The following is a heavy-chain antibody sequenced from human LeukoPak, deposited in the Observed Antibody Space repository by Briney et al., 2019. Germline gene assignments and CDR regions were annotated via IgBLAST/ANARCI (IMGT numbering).Heavy chain of an antibody. D-gene: IGHD3-3*01. J-gene: IGHJ4*02. CDR1: SGSISSYY. V-gene: IGHV4-59*08. Sequence: SETLSLTCTVSSGSISSYYWSWIRQPPRKGLEWIGYIYYSGSTNYNPSLKSRVTISVDTSKNQFSLKLSSVTAADTAVYYCARISTIFGASYVDWGQGTLVTVSS. CDR3: ARISTIFGASYVD. CDR2: IYYSGST.